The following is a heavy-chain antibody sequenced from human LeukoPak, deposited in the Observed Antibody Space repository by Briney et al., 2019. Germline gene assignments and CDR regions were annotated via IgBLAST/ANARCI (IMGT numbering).Heavy chain of an antibody. V-gene: IGHV3-23*01. CDR3: AKVIIAVHGYNLGPIDY. CDR1: GFSFNSYA. Sequence: GGSLRVSCAASGFSFNSYAMGWVRQAPGKGLEWVSATSGSGDYTYYADSVKGRFTISRDNSKNTLYLQMSGLRAEDTAIYYCAKVIIAVHGYNLGPIDYWGQGTLVTVSS. D-gene: IGHD5-24*01. J-gene: IGHJ4*02. CDR2: TSGSGDYT.